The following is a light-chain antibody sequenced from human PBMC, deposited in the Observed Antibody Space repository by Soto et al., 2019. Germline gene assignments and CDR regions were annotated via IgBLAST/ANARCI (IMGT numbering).Light chain of an antibody. CDR3: QQYGSSGT. V-gene: IGKV3-20*01. CDR1: QTIGRNY. J-gene: IGKJ1*01. CDR2: GAS. Sequence: ESVLTQSPGTLSLSPGETATLSCRASQTIGRNYLAWYQQKPGQAPRLLIYGASNRATGVPDRFSGSGSGTDFTLTISRLEPEDFAVYYCQQYGSSGTFGQGTKVDIK.